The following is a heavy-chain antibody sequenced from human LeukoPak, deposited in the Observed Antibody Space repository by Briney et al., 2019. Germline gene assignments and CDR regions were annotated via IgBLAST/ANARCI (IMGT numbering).Heavy chain of an antibody. Sequence: ASVKVSCKASGYTFTGYYMHWVRQAPGQVFEWMGWINPNSGGTNSAQKFRDRVIMTRDTSSSTAYMELSRLRSDDTAVYYCARDRDYDYVWGSYRSRDAFDIWGQGTMVTVSS. V-gene: IGHV1-2*02. CDR3: ARDRDYDYVWGSYRSRDAFDI. D-gene: IGHD3-16*02. J-gene: IGHJ3*02. CDR2: INPNSGGT. CDR1: GYTFTGYY.